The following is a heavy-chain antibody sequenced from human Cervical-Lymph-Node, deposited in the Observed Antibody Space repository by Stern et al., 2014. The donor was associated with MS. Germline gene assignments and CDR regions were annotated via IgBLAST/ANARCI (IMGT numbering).Heavy chain of an antibody. D-gene: IGHD4-17*01. Sequence: VQLVESGPGLVKPSQTLSLTCTVSGGSISSADYYWSWIRQPPGKGLEGFVYIYYRGPPYYTPSLKSRSSISLDTSKTQFSLKLTSVTAADTAAYYCARFVGGDYVRNWGQGTLVTVSS. CDR2: IYYRGPP. V-gene: IGHV4-30-4*01. CDR3: ARFVGGDYVRN. J-gene: IGHJ4*02. CDR1: GGSISSADYY.